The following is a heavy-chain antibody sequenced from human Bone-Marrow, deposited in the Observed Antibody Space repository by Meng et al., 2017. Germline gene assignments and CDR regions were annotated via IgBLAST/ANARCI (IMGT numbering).Heavy chain of an antibody. D-gene: IGHD3-16*02. J-gene: IGHJ4*02. CDR3: ARGHTYDYVWGSYRFDY. CDR1: GGTFSSYA. Sequence: QGQLGRSGAERKRPGSSVKVSCTASGGTFSSYAISWVRQAPGQGLEWMGGIIPIFGTANYAQKFQGRVTITADKSTSTAYMELSSLRSEDTAVYYCARGHTYDYVWGSYRFDYWGQGTLVTVSS. V-gene: IGHV1-69*06. CDR2: IIPIFGTA.